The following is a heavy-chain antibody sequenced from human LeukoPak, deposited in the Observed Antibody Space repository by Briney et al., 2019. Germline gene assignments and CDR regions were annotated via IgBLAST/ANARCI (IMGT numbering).Heavy chain of an antibody. D-gene: IGHD3-3*01. V-gene: IGHV3-23*01. CDR3: VKKGGEYDFWSGPFDY. J-gene: IGHJ4*02. CDR1: GFTFSSYA. Sequence: PGGSLRLSCAASGFTFSSYAMSWVRQAPGKGLEWVSAISGSGGSTYYADSVKGRFTISRDNSKNTLYLQMNSLRAEDTAVYYCVKKGGEYDFWSGPFDYWGQGTLVTVSS. CDR2: ISGSGGST.